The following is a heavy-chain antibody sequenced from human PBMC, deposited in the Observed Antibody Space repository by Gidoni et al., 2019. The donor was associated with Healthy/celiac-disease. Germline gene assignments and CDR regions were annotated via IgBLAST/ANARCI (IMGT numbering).Heavy chain of an antibody. J-gene: IGHJ2*01. CDR1: GGSISSSSYY. V-gene: IGHV4-39*01. D-gene: IGHD3-22*01. CDR2: IYCSGST. Sequence: QLQLQESGPGLVKPSETLSRTCTVSGGSISSSSYYWGWIRQPPGKGLEWIGSIYCSGSTYYNPSLKSRVTISVDTSKNQFSLKLCSVTAADTAVYYCASYYYDSSGYGGDWYFDLWGRGTLVTVSS. CDR3: ASYYYDSSGYGGDWYFDL.